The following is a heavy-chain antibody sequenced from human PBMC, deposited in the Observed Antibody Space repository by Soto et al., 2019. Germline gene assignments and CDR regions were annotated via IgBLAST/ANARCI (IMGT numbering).Heavy chain of an antibody. V-gene: IGHV4-31*03. CDR2: IYYSGST. CDR3: ARDQSGSGISGWYASKRAFDF. CDR1: GGSISSGGYY. J-gene: IGHJ3*01. D-gene: IGHD6-19*01. Sequence: SETLSLTCTVSGGSISSGGYYWSWIRQHPGKGLEWIGYIYYSGSTYYNPSLKSRVTISVDTSKNQFSLKLSSVTAADTAVYYCARDQSGSGISGWYASKRAFDFWGQGTMVTVSS.